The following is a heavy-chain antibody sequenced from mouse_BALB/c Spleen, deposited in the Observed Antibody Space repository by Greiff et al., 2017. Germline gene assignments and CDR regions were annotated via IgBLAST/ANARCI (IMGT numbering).Heavy chain of an antibody. CDR3: ARDKKYGNYPLDY. V-gene: IGHV7-3*02. Sequence: EVQLQQSGGGLVQPGGSLRLSCATSGFTFTDYYMSWVRQPPGKALEWLGFIRNKANGYTTEYSASVKGRFTISRDNSQSILYLQMNTLRAEDSATYYCARDKKYGNYPLDYWGQGTTLTVSS. CDR2: IRNKANGYTT. CDR1: GFTFTDYY. J-gene: IGHJ2*01. D-gene: IGHD2-10*02.